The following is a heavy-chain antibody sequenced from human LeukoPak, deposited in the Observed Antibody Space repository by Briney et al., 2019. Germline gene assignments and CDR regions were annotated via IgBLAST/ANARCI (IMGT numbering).Heavy chain of an antibody. CDR2: LNAATGNT. D-gene: IGHD5-24*01. Sequence: ASVKVSCKAPGYTFTTYAIHWVRQAPGQRLEWMGWLNAATGNTQYSQEFQGRVTFTMDTSASTVYLELSSLRYEDMAVYYCAREGSWLQFDYWGQGTLVTVSS. V-gene: IGHV1-3*03. CDR1: GYTFTTYA. CDR3: AREGSWLQFDY. J-gene: IGHJ4*02.